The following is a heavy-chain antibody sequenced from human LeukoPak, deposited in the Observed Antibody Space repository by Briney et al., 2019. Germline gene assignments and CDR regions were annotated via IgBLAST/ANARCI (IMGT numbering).Heavy chain of an antibody. J-gene: IGHJ5*02. CDR2: INPNSGGT. CDR1: GYTFTGYY. V-gene: IGHV1-2*02. D-gene: IGHD2-2*01. Sequence: GASVKVSCKASGYTFTGYYMHWVRQAPGQGLEWMGWINPNSGGTNDAQKFQSRVTMTRDTSISTAYMELSRLRSDDTAVYYCARGPIVVVPAAISRESWFDPWGQGTLVTVSS. CDR3: ARGPIVVVPAAISRESWFDP.